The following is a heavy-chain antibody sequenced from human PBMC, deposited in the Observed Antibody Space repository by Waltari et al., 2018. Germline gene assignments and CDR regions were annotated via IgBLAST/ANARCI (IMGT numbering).Heavy chain of an antibody. Sequence: EVQLVESGGGLVKLGGSLRLSCAASGFTFSSYSMNWVRQAPGKGLEWVSSISSSSSYIYYADSVKGRFTISRDNAKNSLYLQMNSLRAEDTAVYYCAGLGDGYNTFLDYWGQGTLVTVSS. CDR1: GFTFSSYS. CDR2: ISSSSSYI. CDR3: AGLGDGYNTFLDY. V-gene: IGHV3-21*01. D-gene: IGHD5-12*01. J-gene: IGHJ4*02.